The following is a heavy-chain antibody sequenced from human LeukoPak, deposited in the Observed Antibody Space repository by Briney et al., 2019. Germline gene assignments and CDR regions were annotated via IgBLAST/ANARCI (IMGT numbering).Heavy chain of an antibody. CDR2: ISIDGGNT. V-gene: IGHV3-74*01. CDR3: ARGPYYAAGSFDY. CDR1: GFSFSSNW. J-gene: IGHJ4*02. Sequence: GTLCLSCAASGFSFSSNWMHWVRQAPGKGLVWVSRISIDGGNTVYADSVKGRFTVSRDNAKDTLYLQMNSLRVEDTAVYYCARGPYYAAGSFDYWGQGTLVTVSS. D-gene: IGHD3-10*01.